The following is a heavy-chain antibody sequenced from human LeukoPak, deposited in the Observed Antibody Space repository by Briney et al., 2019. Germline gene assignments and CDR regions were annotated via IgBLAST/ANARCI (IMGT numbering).Heavy chain of an antibody. J-gene: IGHJ4*02. V-gene: IGHV3-21*01. Sequence: GGSLRLSCAASGFTFSSYAMSWVRQAPGKALEWVSYISSSSSYIFYADSVKGRFTIYRDNAKNSLYLQMNSLRDEDTAVYYCARELDYGDIWDFDYWGQGTLVTVSS. CDR3: ARELDYGDIWDFDY. D-gene: IGHD4-17*01. CDR1: GFTFSSYA. CDR2: ISSSSSYI.